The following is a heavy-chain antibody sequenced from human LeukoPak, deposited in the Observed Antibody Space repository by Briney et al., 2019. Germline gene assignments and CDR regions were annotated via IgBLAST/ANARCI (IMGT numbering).Heavy chain of an antibody. V-gene: IGHV1-69*06. J-gene: IGHJ3*02. D-gene: IGHD3-10*01. CDR3: AGDPPGTPVGFDI. Sequence: GASVNVSFKTSAGTFIRYAISWVRQAPGQGLEWMGRITPMSATPSQTQWIQGRVTITADISTNTVYLDLSSLRSEDTALYFCAGDPPGTPVGFDIWGQGTMVTVSS. CDR2: ITPMSATP. CDR1: AGTFIRYA.